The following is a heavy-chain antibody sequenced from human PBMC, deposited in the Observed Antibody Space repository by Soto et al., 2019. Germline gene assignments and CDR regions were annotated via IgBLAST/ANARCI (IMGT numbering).Heavy chain of an antibody. J-gene: IGHJ4*02. V-gene: IGHV4-34*01. CDR1: GGSFSGYY. Sequence: PSETLSLTCAVYGGSFSGYYWSWIRQPPGKGLEWIGEINHSGSTNYNPSLKSRVTISVDTSKNQFSLKLSSVTAADTAVYYCGRGVETTEPVYKDTWGQETLVTFPS. CDR2: INHSGST. D-gene: IGHD1-1*01. CDR3: GRGVETTEPVYKDT.